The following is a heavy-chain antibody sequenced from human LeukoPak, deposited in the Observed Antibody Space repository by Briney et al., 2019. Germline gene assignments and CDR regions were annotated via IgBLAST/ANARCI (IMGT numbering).Heavy chain of an antibody. D-gene: IGHD2-2*02. CDR3: ARVGAGYIVVVPAAIPYYYYGMDV. J-gene: IGHJ6*02. CDR2: ISSSSSTI. V-gene: IGHV3-48*01. CDR1: GFTFSSYS. Sequence: GRSLRLSCAASGFTFSSYSMNWVRQAPGKGLEWVSYISSSSSTIYYADSVKGRFTISRDNAKNSLYLQMNSLRAEDTAVYYCARVGAGYIVVVPAAIPYYYYGMDVWGQGTTVTVSS.